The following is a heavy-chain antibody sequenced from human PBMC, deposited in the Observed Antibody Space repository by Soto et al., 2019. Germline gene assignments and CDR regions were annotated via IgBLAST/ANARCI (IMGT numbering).Heavy chain of an antibody. CDR2: ISAYNGNT. CDR1: GYTFSSYG. Sequence: ASVKVSCKASGYTFSSYGISWVRQAPGQGLEWMGWISAYNGNTNYAQKVQGRVTMTTDTSTSTAYMELRSLRSDDTAVYYCARVDRYYYYGMDVWGQGTTVTVSS. J-gene: IGHJ6*02. V-gene: IGHV1-18*01. CDR3: ARVDRYYYYGMDV.